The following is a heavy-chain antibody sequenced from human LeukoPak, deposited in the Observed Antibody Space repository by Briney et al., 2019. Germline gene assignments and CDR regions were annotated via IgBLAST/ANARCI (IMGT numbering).Heavy chain of an antibody. Sequence: SETLSLTCAVSGGSISSSYWWSWVRQPPGKGLEWIGEIYHSGTTNYNPSLKSRVTISVDKLKNQFSLRLSSVTAADTAVCYCARDTTAVTSSAFDSWGQGTLVTVSS. J-gene: IGHJ4*02. CDR3: ARDTTAVTSSAFDS. V-gene: IGHV4-4*02. CDR2: IYHSGTT. CDR1: GGSISSSYW. D-gene: IGHD6-19*01.